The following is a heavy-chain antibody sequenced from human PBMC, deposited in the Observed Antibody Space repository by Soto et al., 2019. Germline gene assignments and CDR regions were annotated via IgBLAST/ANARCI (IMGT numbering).Heavy chain of an antibody. CDR2: ISYDGSNK. J-gene: IGHJ4*02. D-gene: IGHD1-26*01. CDR3: ASVVGAMGVYYFDY. Sequence: GGSLRLSCAASGFTFSSYAMHWVRQAPGKGLEWVAVISYDGSNKYYADSVKGRFTISRDNSKNTLYLQMNSLRAEDTAVYYCASVVGAMGVYYFDYWGQGTLVTVSS. CDR1: GFTFSSYA. V-gene: IGHV3-30-3*01.